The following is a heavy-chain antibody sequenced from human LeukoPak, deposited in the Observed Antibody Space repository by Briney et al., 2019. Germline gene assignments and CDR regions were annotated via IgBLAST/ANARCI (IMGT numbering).Heavy chain of an antibody. V-gene: IGHV1-2*02. CDR2: INPNSGGT. D-gene: IGHD3-9*01. Sequence: ASVKVSCKASGYTFTGYYMHWVRQAPGQGLEWMGWINPNSGGTNYAQKFQGRVTMTRDTSISTAYMELSRLRSDDTAVYYCARLSGILTGYYPQTLDYWGQGTLVTVSS. CDR1: GYTFTGYY. CDR3: ARLSGILTGYYPQTLDY. J-gene: IGHJ4*02.